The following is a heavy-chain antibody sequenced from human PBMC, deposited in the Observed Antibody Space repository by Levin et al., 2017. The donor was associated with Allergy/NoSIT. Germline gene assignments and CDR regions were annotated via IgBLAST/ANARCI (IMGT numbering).Heavy chain of an antibody. Sequence: GESLKISCAASGFTFSDYSMNWVRQAPGKGLEWVSYIRTSGSAIYYADSVKGRFTISRDNAKNSLYLQMNSLRDEDTAVYYCARGPPKIYDSTNCNHFGYWGQGTLVTVSS. V-gene: IGHV3-48*02. CDR3: ARGPPKIYDSTNCNHFGY. D-gene: IGHD3-22*01. CDR1: GFTFSDYS. J-gene: IGHJ4*02. CDR2: IRTSGSAI.